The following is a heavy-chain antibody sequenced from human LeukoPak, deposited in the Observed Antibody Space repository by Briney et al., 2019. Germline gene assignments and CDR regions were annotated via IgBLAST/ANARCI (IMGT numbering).Heavy chain of an antibody. CDR3: ARGYYDSSGYYYNDY. D-gene: IGHD3-22*01. Sequence: ASVKVSCKASGYTFTGYYMHWVRQAPGQGLDWMGRINPNSGGTNYAQKFQGRVTMTRDTSISTAYMELSRLRSDDTAVYYCARGYYDSSGYYYNDYWGQGTLVTVSS. J-gene: IGHJ4*02. CDR2: INPNSGGT. CDR1: GYTFTGYY. V-gene: IGHV1-2*06.